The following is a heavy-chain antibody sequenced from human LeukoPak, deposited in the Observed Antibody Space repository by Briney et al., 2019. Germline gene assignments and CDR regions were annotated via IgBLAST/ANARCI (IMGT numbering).Heavy chain of an antibody. CDR3: QSRFLEWLLDY. J-gene: IGHJ4*02. D-gene: IGHD3-3*01. Sequence: SETLSLTRTVSGDSIRSNNYYWGWIRQPPGKGLEWIGSIYDTGSTFYNPSLKSRVIISVDTSKNQFSLKLSSVTAADTAVYYCQSRFLEWLLDYWGQGTLVTVSS. CDR2: IYDTGST. V-gene: IGHV4-39*01. CDR1: GDSIRSNNYY.